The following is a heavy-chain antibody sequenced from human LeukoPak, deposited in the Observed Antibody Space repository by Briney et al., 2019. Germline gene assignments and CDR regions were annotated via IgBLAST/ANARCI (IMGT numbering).Heavy chain of an antibody. CDR3: ARTRPVLRFLEWLSGYYMDV. V-gene: IGHV4-39*07. Sequence: SETLSLTCTVSGGSISSSSYYWGWIRQPPGKGLEWIGSIYYSGSTYYNPSLKSRVTISVDTSKNQFSLKLSSVTAADTAVYYCARTRPVLRFLEWLSGYYMDVWGKGTTVTVSS. J-gene: IGHJ6*03. CDR2: IYYSGST. D-gene: IGHD3-3*01. CDR1: GGSISSSSYY.